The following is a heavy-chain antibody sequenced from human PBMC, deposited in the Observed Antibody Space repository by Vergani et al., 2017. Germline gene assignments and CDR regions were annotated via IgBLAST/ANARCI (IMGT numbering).Heavy chain of an antibody. CDR3: ARAMGQLVPGGKFDY. Sequence: QVQLQESGPGLVKPSETLSLTCTVSGGSISSYYWSWIRQPPGKGLEWIGYIYYSGSTNYNPSLKSRVTISVDTSKNQFSLKLSSVTAADTAVYYCARAMGQLVPGGKFDYWGQGTLVTVSS. CDR1: GGSISSYY. J-gene: IGHJ4*02. V-gene: IGHV4-59*08. CDR2: IYYSGST. D-gene: IGHD6-6*01.